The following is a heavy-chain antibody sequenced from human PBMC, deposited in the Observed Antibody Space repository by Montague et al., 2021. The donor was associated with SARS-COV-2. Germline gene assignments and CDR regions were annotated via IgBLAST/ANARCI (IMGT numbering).Heavy chain of an antibody. V-gene: IGHV4-34*01. D-gene: IGHD5/OR15-5a*01. Sequence: SETLSLTCAIYGGPFSGYFWSWIRQSPGKGLEWIGEISYTGHTRYNPSLQSRVSISGDSSENQFSLTLTSVTAADTAVYYCARSHYSVSWCPDWGQGTLVTVSS. CDR3: ARSHYSVSWCPD. J-gene: IGHJ4*02. CDR2: ISYTGHT. CDR1: GGPFSGYF.